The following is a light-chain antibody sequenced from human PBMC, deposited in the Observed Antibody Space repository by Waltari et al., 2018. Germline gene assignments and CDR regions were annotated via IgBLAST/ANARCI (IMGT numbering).Light chain of an antibody. CDR1: RSDVGGYNN. J-gene: IGLJ2*01. CDR2: ELR. V-gene: IGLV2-14*03. CDR3: SSYSGSSTLIL. Sequence: QSALTQPASVSGSPGQSITISGTGTRSDVGGYNNVSGFQQHPGKAPKLIIYELRNRPLGVSERFSGSKSANTASLTISGLQSEDEAYYYCSSYSGSSTLILFGGGTKVTVL.